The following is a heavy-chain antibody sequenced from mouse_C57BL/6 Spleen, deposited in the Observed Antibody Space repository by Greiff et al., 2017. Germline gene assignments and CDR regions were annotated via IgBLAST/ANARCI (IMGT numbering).Heavy chain of an antibody. Sequence: EVQRVESGEGLVKPGGSLKLSCAASGFTFSSYAMSWVRQTPEKRLEWVAYISSGGDYIYYADHVKGRFTISRDNARNTLYLQMSSLKSEDTAMYYCTRDGNYYFDYWGQGTTRTVSS. CDR3: TRDGNYYFDY. J-gene: IGHJ2*01. D-gene: IGHD2-1*01. CDR2: ISSGGDYI. V-gene: IGHV5-9-1*02. CDR1: GFTFSSYA.